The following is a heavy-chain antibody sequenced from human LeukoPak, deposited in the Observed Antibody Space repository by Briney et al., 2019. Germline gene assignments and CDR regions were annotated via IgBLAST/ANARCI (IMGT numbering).Heavy chain of an antibody. CDR2: ISWNSGSI. J-gene: IGHJ4*02. D-gene: IGHD5-12*01. CDR3: AKDIGYSGYEYFDY. Sequence: GGSLRLSCAASGFTFDDYAMHWVRHAPGKGLEWVSGISWNSGSIGYADSVKGRFTISRDNAKNSLYQQMNSLRAEDTALYYCAKDIGYSGYEYFDYWGQGTLVTVSS. CDR1: GFTFDDYA. V-gene: IGHV3-9*01.